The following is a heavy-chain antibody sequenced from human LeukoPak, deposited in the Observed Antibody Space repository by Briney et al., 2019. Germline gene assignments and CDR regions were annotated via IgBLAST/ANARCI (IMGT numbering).Heavy chain of an antibody. D-gene: IGHD3-22*01. CDR3: AKDQLTYYFDSSGYYPLAY. V-gene: IGHV3-23*01. CDR1: GFTFSSYG. CDR2: ISGSGGST. J-gene: IGHJ4*02. Sequence: PGGSLRLSCAASGFTFSSYGMSWVRQAPGKGLEWVSAISGSGGSTYYADSVKGRFTISRDNSKNTLYLQMNSLRAEDTAVYYCAKDQLTYYFDSSGYYPLAYWGQGTLVTVSS.